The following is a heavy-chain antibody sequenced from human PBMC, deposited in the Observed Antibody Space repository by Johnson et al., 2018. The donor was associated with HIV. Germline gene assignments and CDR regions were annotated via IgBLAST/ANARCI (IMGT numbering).Heavy chain of an antibody. CDR2: IRFDGSNK. Sequence: VQLVESGGGVVQPGGALRLSCAASGFSFSSYGMHWVRQAPGKGLEWVAFIRFDGSNKYYADSVKGRFTISRDNSKNSLYLHMNSLRAEDTAVYDCSKGRWELLAGAFDIWGQGTTVTVSS. CDR3: SKGRWELLAGAFDI. D-gene: IGHD1-26*01. J-gene: IGHJ3*02. CDR1: GFSFSSYG. V-gene: IGHV3-30*02.